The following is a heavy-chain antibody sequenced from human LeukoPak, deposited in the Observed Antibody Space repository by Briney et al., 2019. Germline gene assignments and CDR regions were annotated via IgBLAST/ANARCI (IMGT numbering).Heavy chain of an antibody. V-gene: IGHV3-30*02. Sequence: PGGSLRLSCAASGFTFSSYGMHWVRQAPGKGLEWVAFIRYDGSNKYYADSVKGRFTISRDNSKNTLHLQMNSLRAEDTAVYYCAKDAHSSGWMEDAFDIWGQGTMVTVSS. CDR2: IRYDGSNK. CDR1: GFTFSSYG. J-gene: IGHJ3*02. D-gene: IGHD6-19*01. CDR3: AKDAHSSGWMEDAFDI.